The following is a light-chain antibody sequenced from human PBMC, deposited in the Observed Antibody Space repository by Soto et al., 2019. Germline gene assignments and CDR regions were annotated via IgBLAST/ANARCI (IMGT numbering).Light chain of an antibody. J-gene: IGLJ1*01. CDR2: DVS. V-gene: IGLV2-11*01. Sequence: QSALTQPRSVSGSPGQSVTISCTGTSSDVGDYNYVSWYQQHPGKAPKLMIYDVSNRPSGVPDRFSGSKSGNTASLTISGLQAEDEADYYCSSYVGTHTFEVFGTGTKVTVL. CDR3: SSYVGTHTFEV. CDR1: SSDVGDYNY.